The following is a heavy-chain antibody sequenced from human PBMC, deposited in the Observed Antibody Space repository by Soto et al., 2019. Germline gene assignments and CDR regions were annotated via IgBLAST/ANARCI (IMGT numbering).Heavy chain of an antibody. CDR2: IYWDDDK. D-gene: IGHD1-1*01. J-gene: IGHJ6*02. CDR3: AHSTYGWNGGYYYYYGMDV. CDR1: GFSLSTSGVG. Sequence: SGPTLVNPTQTLTLTCTFSGFSLSTSGVGVGWIRQPPGKALEWLALIYWDDDKRCSPSLKSRLTITKDTSKNQVVLTMTNMDPVDTATYYCAHSTYGWNGGYYYYYGMDVWGQGTTVTVSS. V-gene: IGHV2-5*02.